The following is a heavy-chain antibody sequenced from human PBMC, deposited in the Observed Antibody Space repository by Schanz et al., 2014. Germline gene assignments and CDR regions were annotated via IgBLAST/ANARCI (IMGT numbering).Heavy chain of an antibody. Sequence: EMQLLESGGGLVQPGGSLRLSCAASGFTFSSYAMSWVRQAPGKGLEWVSAISEGGGGTHYADSVRGRFTISSDSSKNTLYLQMSSLRADDTAVYYCAKAADWPVTRFDPWGQGTLVTVSS. CDR3: AKAADWPVTRFDP. J-gene: IGHJ5*02. CDR2: ISEGGGGT. D-gene: IGHD3-9*01. CDR1: GFTFSSYA. V-gene: IGHV3-23*01.